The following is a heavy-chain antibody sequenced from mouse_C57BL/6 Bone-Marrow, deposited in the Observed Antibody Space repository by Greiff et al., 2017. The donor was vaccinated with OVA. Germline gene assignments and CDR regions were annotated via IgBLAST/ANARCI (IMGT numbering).Heavy chain of an antibody. V-gene: IGHV1-72*01. CDR3: ARGLYSNSFLYYAMDD. Sequence: QVQLQQPGAELVKPGASVKLSCKASGYTFTSYWMHWVKQRPGRGLEWIGRIGPDSGGTKYTEKFKSKATLTVDKLSSTDYMQLSSLTSEDSAVYYCARGLYSNSFLYYAMDDWGQGTSVTVSS. J-gene: IGHJ4*01. CDR1: GYTFTSYW. D-gene: IGHD2-5*01. CDR2: IGPDSGGT.